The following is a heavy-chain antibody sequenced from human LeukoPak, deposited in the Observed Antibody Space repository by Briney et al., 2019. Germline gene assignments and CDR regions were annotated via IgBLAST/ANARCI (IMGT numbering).Heavy chain of an antibody. Sequence: GGSLRLSCAASGFTFSSYGMHWVRQAPGKGLEWVAVISYDGSNKCYADSVKGRFTISRDNSKNTLYLQMNSLRAEDTAVYYCAILGAARLRVFDYWGQGTLVTVSS. CDR3: AILGAARLRVFDY. CDR1: GFTFSSYG. V-gene: IGHV3-30*03. D-gene: IGHD6-6*01. CDR2: ISYDGSNK. J-gene: IGHJ4*02.